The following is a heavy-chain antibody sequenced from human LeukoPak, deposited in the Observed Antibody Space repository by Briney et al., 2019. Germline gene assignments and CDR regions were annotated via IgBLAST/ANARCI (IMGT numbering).Heavy chain of an antibody. CDR2: INWNGGST. CDR1: GFTFDDYG. J-gene: IGHJ5*02. Sequence: GGSLRLSCAASGFTFDDYGMSWVRQAPGKGLEWVSGINWNGGSTGYADSVKGRFTISRDNAKNSLYLQMNSLRAEDTAVYYCARGSGSGWSLGWFDPWGQGTLVTVSS. CDR3: ARGSGSGWSLGWFDP. V-gene: IGHV3-20*04. D-gene: IGHD6-19*01.